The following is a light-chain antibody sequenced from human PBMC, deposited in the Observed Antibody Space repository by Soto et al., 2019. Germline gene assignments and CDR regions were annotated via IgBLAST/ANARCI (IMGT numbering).Light chain of an antibody. V-gene: IGKV1-5*03. CDR2: KAY. Sequence: DIQLTQSPSTLSASVGDRVIITCRASQSISNFLAWYQQKPGKAPKLLIYKAYRLESGVPSRFSGSGSGTALTLTIRTLEPDDFATYYCQQYNGYSGTFGQGTKVEIK. CDR1: QSISNF. CDR3: QQYNGYSGT. J-gene: IGKJ1*01.